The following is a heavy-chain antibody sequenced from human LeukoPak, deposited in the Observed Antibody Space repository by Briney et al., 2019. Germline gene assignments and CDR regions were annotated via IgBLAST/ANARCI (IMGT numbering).Heavy chain of an antibody. CDR3: AKRRVVPAEPSFDY. V-gene: IGHV3-15*01. CDR1: GFTFSNAW. Sequence: GGSLRLSCAASGFTFSNAWMSWVRQAPGKGLEWVGRIKSKTDGGTTDYAAPVKGRFTISRDDSKNTLYLQMNSLKTEDTAVYYCAKRRVVPAEPSFDYWGQGTLVTVSS. J-gene: IGHJ4*02. CDR2: IKSKTDGGTT. D-gene: IGHD2-2*01.